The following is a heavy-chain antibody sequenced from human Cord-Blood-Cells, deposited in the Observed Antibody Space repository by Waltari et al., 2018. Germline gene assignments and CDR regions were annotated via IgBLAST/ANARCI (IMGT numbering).Heavy chain of an antibody. CDR2: INHRGST. V-gene: IGHV4-34*01. CDR3: ARGGTRVRGSDY. D-gene: IGHD3-10*01. Sequence: QVQLQQWGAGLLKPSETLSLTCAVYGGSFSGYYWSWIRQPPGKGLEWIGEINHRGSTNYIPSLESRVTMSVDTSKDQFSLKLSSVTAADTAVYYCARGGTRVRGSDYWGQGTLVTVSS. CDR1: GGSFSGYY. J-gene: IGHJ4*02.